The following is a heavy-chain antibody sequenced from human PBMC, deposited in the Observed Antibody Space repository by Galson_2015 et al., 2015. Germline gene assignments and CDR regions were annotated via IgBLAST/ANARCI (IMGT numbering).Heavy chain of an antibody. J-gene: IGHJ5*02. CDR2: IYWDEDK. CDR3: AHFKAAAGLEWFDH. Sequence: PALVKPTQTLTLTCTFSGFSLRTYGVGVGWIRQPPGKALEWLAIIYWDEDKRYGPSLKSRLTISKDTSKNQVVLTMTNMDPVDTATYYCAHFKAAAGLEWFDHWGQGTLVTVSS. CDR1: GFSLRTYGVG. D-gene: IGHD6-13*01. V-gene: IGHV2-5*05.